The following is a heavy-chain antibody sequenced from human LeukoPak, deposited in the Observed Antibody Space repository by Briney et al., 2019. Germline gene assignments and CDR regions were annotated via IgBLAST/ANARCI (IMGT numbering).Heavy chain of an antibody. V-gene: IGHV4-59*08. Sequence: PSETLSLTCTVSGGSISNYYWSWIRQPPGKGLEWIGYIYYSGSTNYNPSLKSRVTISVDTSKNQFSLKLSSVTAADTAVYYCARGYSSSWSGMDVWGQGTTVTVSS. D-gene: IGHD6-13*01. CDR3: ARGYSSSWSGMDV. CDR2: IYYSGST. CDR1: GGSISNYY. J-gene: IGHJ6*02.